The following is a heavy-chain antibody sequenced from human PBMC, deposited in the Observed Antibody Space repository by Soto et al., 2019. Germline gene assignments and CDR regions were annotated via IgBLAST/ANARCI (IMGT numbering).Heavy chain of an antibody. Sequence: QVQLVQSGAEVKKPGSSVKVSCKASGGTFSSYASSWVRQAPGQGLEWMGGIIPIFGTTNYAQKFQGRVTITADESTSTAYMELNSLRSEDTAVYYCARVVTVVKSFHYWYFDLWGRGTLVTVSS. CDR2: IIPIFGTT. V-gene: IGHV1-69*12. CDR3: ARVVTVVKSFHYWYFDL. J-gene: IGHJ2*01. CDR1: GGTFSSYA. D-gene: IGHD2-15*01.